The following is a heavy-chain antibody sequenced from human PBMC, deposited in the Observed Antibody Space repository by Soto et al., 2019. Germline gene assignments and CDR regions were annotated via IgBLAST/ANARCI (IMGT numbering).Heavy chain of an antibody. CDR2: FDPEDGET. CDR3: ARAGAVAGTGEADFDY. D-gene: IGHD6-19*01. J-gene: IGHJ4*02. CDR1: GYTLTELS. V-gene: IGHV1-24*01. Sequence: QVQLVQSGAEVKKPGASVKVSCKVSGYTLTELSMHWVRQAPGKGLEWMGGFDPEDGETIYAQKFQGRVTITADESTSTAYMELSSLRSEDTAVYYCARAGAVAGTGEADFDYWGQGTLVTVSS.